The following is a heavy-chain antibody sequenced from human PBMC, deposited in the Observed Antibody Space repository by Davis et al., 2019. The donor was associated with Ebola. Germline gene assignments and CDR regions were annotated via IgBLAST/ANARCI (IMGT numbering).Heavy chain of an antibody. J-gene: IGHJ4*02. CDR3: ARGALGVTTRHFDY. D-gene: IGHD4-17*01. Sequence: GESPKIPCAASGLTFSSYGMHSVRQAPGKGLEWVAVISYDGSNKYYADSVKGRFTIPSDKSNNTRYLQMSRLRVEDTAVYYCARGALGVTTRHFDYWGQGTLVTVSS. CDR2: ISYDGSNK. V-gene: IGHV3-30*03. CDR1: GLTFSSYG.